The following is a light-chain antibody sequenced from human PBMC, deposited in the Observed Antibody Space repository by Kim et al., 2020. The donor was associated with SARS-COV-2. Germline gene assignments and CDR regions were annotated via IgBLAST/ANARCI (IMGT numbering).Light chain of an antibody. V-gene: IGKV3-20*01. CDR3: QHYWA. J-gene: IGKJ1*01. Sequence: DIVLTQSPGTLSLSPGERATLSCRASQTVSGDHLVWYQQKPGQAPRLLIYGASIRATDIPDRFSGSGSGTDFTLTISRLEPEDFAVYFCQHYWAFGQGTEVDIK. CDR1: QTVSGDH. CDR2: GAS.